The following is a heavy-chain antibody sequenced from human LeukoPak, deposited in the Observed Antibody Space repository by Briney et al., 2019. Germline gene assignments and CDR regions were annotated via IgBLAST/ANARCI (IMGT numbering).Heavy chain of an antibody. D-gene: IGHD2-15*01. CDR1: GFTFSSYA. V-gene: IGHV3-30*14. CDR2: ISYDGSNK. CDR3: ARGRSY. J-gene: IGHJ4*02. Sequence: PGGSLRLSCAASGFTFSSYAMHWVRQAPGKGLEWVAVISYDGSNKYYADSVKGRFTISRDNSKNTLYLQMNSLRAEDTAVYYCARGRSYWGQGTLVTVSS.